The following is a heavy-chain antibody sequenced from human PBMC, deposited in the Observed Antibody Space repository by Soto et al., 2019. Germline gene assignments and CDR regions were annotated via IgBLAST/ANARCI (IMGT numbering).Heavy chain of an antibody. J-gene: IGHJ4*02. CDR1: GFTFSSYA. Sequence: EVQLLDSGGGLVQPGGSLRLSCVASGFTFSSYAMSWVRQAPGKGLEWVSAITGSGGSTYYADSVKGRFTISRDNSKNTLYLQMSSLRAEDTAVYYCAKNYYGSGSYLDYWGQGTLVTVSS. V-gene: IGHV3-23*01. CDR2: ITGSGGST. CDR3: AKNYYGSGSYLDY. D-gene: IGHD3-10*01.